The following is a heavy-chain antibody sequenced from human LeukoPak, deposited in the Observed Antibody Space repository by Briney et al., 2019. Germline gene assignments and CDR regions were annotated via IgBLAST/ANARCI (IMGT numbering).Heavy chain of an antibody. CDR2: IRYDGSNK. CDR1: GFTFSSYG. D-gene: IGHD1-1*01. CDR3: AREEHNWFDP. V-gene: IGHV3-30*02. J-gene: IGHJ5*02. Sequence: GGSLRLSCAASGFTFSSYGMHWVRQAPGKGLEWVAFIRYDGSNKYYADSVKGRFTTSRDNSKNTLYLQMNSLRAEDTAVYCCAREEHNWFDPWGQGTLVTVSS.